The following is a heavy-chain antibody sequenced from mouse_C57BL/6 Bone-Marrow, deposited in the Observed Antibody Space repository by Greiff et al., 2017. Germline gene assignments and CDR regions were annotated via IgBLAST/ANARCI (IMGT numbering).Heavy chain of an antibody. V-gene: IGHV2-2*01. Sequence: VQLQESGPGLVQPSPSLSITCTVSGFSLTSYGVHWVRQSPGKGLEWLGVIWSGGGTDYNAAFMSRLSSSKDNSKSQVFFKRNSVQAYDTAIFYCARNGYFDYWGQGTTLTVSS. CDR3: ARNGYFDY. CDR2: IWSGGGT. J-gene: IGHJ2*01. CDR1: GFSLTSYG.